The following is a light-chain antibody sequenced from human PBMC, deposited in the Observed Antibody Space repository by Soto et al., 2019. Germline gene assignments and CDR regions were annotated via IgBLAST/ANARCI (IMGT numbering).Light chain of an antibody. CDR1: QGISSY. CDR3: QQVYSYPIT. CDR2: PAT. Sequence: DIQLTHSPAFLSASVGDRVTVTCRASQGISSYLAWYQQKPGKAPNLLIYPATTLQSGVPSRFSGSGSGTAFTLTISSLQPEDFATYYCQQVYSYPITFGQGTRLEIK. J-gene: IGKJ5*01. V-gene: IGKV1-9*01.